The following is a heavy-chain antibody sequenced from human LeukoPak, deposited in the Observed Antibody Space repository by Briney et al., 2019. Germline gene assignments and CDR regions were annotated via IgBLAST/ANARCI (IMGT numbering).Heavy chain of an antibody. V-gene: IGHV3-30-3*01. J-gene: IGHJ4*02. D-gene: IGHD6-6*01. CDR1: GFTFSNYA. Sequence: GGSLRLSCAASGFTFSNYAMHWVRQAPGKGLEWVAVISYDGSNKYYADSVKGRFTISRDNSKNTLYLQMNSLRAEDTAVYYCARDNSVWRLDYSSSAVDYWGQGTLVTVSS. CDR3: ARDNSVWRLDYSSSAVDY. CDR2: ISYDGSNK.